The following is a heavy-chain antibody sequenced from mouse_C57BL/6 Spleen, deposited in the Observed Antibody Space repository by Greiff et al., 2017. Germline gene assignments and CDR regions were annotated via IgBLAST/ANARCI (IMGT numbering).Heavy chain of an antibody. CDR1: GFTFSSYG. CDR3: ARDDYGSSYRYFDV. V-gene: IGHV5-6*01. J-gene: IGHJ1*03. D-gene: IGHD1-1*01. Sequence: EVQRVESGGDLVKPGGSLKLSCAASGFTFSSYGMSWVRQTPDKRLEWVATISSGGSYTYYPDSVKGRFTISRDNAKNTLYLQMSSLKSEDTAMYYCARDDYGSSYRYFDVWGTGTTVTVSS. CDR2: ISSGGSYT.